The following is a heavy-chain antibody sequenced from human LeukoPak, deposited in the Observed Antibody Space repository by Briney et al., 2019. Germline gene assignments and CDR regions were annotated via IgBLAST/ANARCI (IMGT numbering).Heavy chain of an antibody. V-gene: IGHV3-23*01. D-gene: IGHD3-16*02. CDR1: GSTFSSSA. CDR2: IGGGGTGT. CDR3: AKELESWEISEY. J-gene: IGHJ4*02. Sequence: GGSLRLSCAASGSTFSSSAMTWVRQAPGKGLEWVSGIGGGGTGTHYADSVKGRFTVSRDNSRNTLYLQMNSLRAEDTALYYCAKELESWEISEYWGQGTLVTVSS.